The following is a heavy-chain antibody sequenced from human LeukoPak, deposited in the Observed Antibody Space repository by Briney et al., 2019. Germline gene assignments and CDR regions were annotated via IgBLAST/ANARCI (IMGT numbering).Heavy chain of an antibody. D-gene: IGHD3-10*01. V-gene: IGHV3-66*01. CDR3: AKGRGHYYHYMDV. CDR2: IYSGGNT. CDR1: GFSVSRSF. Sequence: EGSLRLSCAASGFSVSRSFLSWVRLAPGKGLEWVSVIYSGGNTYYADSLKGRFTISRDNSKNTVYLQISTLRVEDTAVYYCAKGRGHYYHYMDVWGKGTTVTVSS. J-gene: IGHJ6*03.